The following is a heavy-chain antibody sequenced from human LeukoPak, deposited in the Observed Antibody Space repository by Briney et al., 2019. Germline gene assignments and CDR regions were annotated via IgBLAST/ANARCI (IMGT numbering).Heavy chain of an antibody. CDR2: INHSGST. CDR3: ARVRRPSTTMVRGVIDY. D-gene: IGHD3-10*01. Sequence: SETLSLTCAVYGGSFSGYYWSWTRQPPGKGLEWIGEINHSGSTNYNPSLKSRVTISVDTSKNQFSLKLSSVTAADTAVYYCARVRRPSTTMVRGVIDYWGQGTLVTVSS. V-gene: IGHV4-34*01. J-gene: IGHJ4*02. CDR1: GGSFSGYY.